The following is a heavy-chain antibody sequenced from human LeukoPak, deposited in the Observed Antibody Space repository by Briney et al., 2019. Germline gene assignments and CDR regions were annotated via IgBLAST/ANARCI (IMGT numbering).Heavy chain of an antibody. CDR3: ARRGESQPGGNDSDY. J-gene: IGHJ4*02. V-gene: IGHV3-7*01. Sequence: PGGSLRLSCAASVFIFISHLMRGVRQARGEGVGWVANIRKDEGVKNYADSVTGRFTISRDNAKNSVYLQMDGLRAEDTAVYYCARRGESQPGGNDSDYWGQGTLVTVSS. D-gene: IGHD4-23*01. CDR2: IRKDEGVK. CDR1: VFIFISHL.